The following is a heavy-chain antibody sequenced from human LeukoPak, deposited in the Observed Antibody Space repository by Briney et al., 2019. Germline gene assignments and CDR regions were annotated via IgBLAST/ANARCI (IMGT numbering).Heavy chain of an antibody. CDR1: GFTFSSYA. V-gene: IGHV3-30*04. Sequence: GGSLRLSCAASGFTFSSYAMHWVRQAPGKGLEWVAVISYDGSSKYYADSVKGRFTISRDNSKNTLYLQMNSLRAEDTAVYYCARDFWAVDDYYYYGMDVWGQGTTVTVSS. CDR3: ARDFWAVDDYYYYGMDV. J-gene: IGHJ6*02. CDR2: ISYDGSSK. D-gene: IGHD3-3*01.